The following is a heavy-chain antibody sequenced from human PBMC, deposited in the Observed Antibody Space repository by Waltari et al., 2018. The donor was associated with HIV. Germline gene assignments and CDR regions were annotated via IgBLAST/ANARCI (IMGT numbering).Heavy chain of an antibody. Sequence: EVQLLESGGGLVQPGEFLRLSCNASGFAFNNYDLTWVRQAPGKGLEWVSAISASSFIHTYYADSVRGRFTVSRDNSKSTTYLQMNSLRVEDTAVYYCAHQISGQWLTPGHWGQGTLVTVSS. CDR3: AHQISGQWLTPGH. J-gene: IGHJ4*02. V-gene: IGHV3-23*01. CDR1: GFAFNNYD. CDR2: ISASSFIHT. D-gene: IGHD6-19*01.